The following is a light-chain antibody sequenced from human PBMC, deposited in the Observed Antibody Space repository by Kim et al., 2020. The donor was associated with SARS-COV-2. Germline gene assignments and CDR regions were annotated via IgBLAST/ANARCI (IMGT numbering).Light chain of an antibody. CDR3: QQYSSWPLA. V-gene: IGKV3-15*01. J-gene: IGKJ3*01. Sequence: VSPGERATLSGRASQSVSSNLAWYQHKPGQTPRLLIYGASTRATGIPARFSGSGSGTEFTLTISSLQSEDFAVYYCQQYSSWPLAFGPGTKVDIK. CDR2: GAS. CDR1: QSVSSN.